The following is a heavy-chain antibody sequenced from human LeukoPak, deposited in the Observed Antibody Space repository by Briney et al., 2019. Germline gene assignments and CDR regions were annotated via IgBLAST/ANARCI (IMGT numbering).Heavy chain of an antibody. CDR3: HPLAFVTN. Sequence: GGSLKLSCAVSGFTFGGRLMHWVRQAPGKGLVWVALIKDDGSTTNYADSVKGRFTASRDDAKNTVYLQMSSLRAEDTAVYYCHPLAFVTNWGQGTLVTVSS. CDR1: GFTFGGRL. J-gene: IGHJ4*02. V-gene: IGHV3-74*01. D-gene: IGHD2-8*01. CDR2: IKDDGSTT.